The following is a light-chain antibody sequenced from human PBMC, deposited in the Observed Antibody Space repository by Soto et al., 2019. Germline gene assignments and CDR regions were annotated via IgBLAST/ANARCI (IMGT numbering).Light chain of an antibody. CDR1: QSISSW. V-gene: IGKV1-5*01. CDR3: QQYNSYTRT. J-gene: IGKJ1*01. CDR2: DAS. Sequence: DMQMTQSPSTVSASVVDRVAITFRASQSISSWLAWYQQKPGKAPKLLIYDASSLESGVPSRFSGSGSGTEFTLTISSLQPHDFATYYCQQYNSYTRTFGQGTKVDIK.